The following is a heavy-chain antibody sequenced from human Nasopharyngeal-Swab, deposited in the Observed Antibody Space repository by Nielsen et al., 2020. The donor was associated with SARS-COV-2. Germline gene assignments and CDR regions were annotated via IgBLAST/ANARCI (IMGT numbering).Heavy chain of an antibody. Sequence: WIRQPPGKGLEWIGYIYYSGSTNYNPSLKSRVTISVDTSKNQFSLKLSSVTAADTAVYYCASQGAYGDLGPTYYYYYMDVWGKGTTVTVSS. J-gene: IGHJ6*03. V-gene: IGHV4-61*07. CDR3: ASQGAYGDLGPTYYYYYMDV. CDR2: IYYSGST. D-gene: IGHD4-17*01.